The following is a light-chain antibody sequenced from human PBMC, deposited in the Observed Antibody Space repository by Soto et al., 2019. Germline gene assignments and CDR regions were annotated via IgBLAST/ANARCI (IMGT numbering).Light chain of an antibody. J-gene: IGKJ1*01. V-gene: IGKV1-13*02. CDR2: RAS. Sequence: AIQLTQSPSSLSASVGDRVTITCRASQGISSYLAWYQQRPGKAPKLLIYRASSLESGVPSRFSGSGSGTEFTLTISSLQPEDFATYYCQQYDSYWTFGQGTKVDIK. CDR1: QGISSY. CDR3: QQYDSYWT.